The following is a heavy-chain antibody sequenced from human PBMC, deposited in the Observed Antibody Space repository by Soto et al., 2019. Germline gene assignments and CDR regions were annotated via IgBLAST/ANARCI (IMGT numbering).Heavy chain of an antibody. CDR3: ATDPYYYDSSGYYCDY. V-gene: IGHV1-24*01. CDR2: FDPEDGET. J-gene: IGHJ4*02. CDR1: GYTLTELS. Sequence: GPSVKVSCKVSGYTLTELSMHWVRQAPGKGLEWMGGFDPEDGETIYAQKFQGRVTMTEDTPTDTAYMELSSLRSEDTAVYYCATDPYYYDSSGYYCDYWGQGTLVTVSS. D-gene: IGHD3-22*01.